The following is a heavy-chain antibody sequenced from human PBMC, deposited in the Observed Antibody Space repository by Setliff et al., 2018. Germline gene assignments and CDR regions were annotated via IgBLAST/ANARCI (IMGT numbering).Heavy chain of an antibody. V-gene: IGHV3-43D*03. Sequence: GGSLRLSCAASGFTFDDYAMHWVRQAPGKGLEWVSLISWDGGSTYYADSVKGRFTISRDNSKNSLYLQMSSLRAEDTALYYCAKDWAPGPGAGKSDYYYYVMDVWGQGTTVTVSS. CDR1: GFTFDDYA. CDR3: AKDWAPGPGAGKSDYYYYVMDV. CDR2: ISWDGGST. D-gene: IGHD3-10*01. J-gene: IGHJ6*02.